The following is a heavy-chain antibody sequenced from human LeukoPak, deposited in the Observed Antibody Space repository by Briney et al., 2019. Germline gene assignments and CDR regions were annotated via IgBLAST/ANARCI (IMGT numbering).Heavy chain of an antibody. CDR1: GYTFTSYD. D-gene: IGHD6-13*01. V-gene: IGHV1-8*03. J-gene: IGHJ5*02. Sequence: GASVKVSCKASGYTFTSYDINWVRQATGQGLEWMGWMNPNSGNTGYAQKFQGRVTITRNTSISTAYMELSSLRSEDTAVHYCARPAGAAAGTNLGDWFDPWGQGTLVTVSS. CDR3: ARPAGAAAGTNLGDWFDP. CDR2: MNPNSGNT.